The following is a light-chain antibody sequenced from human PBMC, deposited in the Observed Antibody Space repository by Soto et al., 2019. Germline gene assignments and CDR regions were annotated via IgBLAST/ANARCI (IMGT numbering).Light chain of an antibody. V-gene: IGKV3-20*01. CDR3: QQYGSSPLA. Sequence: EIVLTQSPGTLSLSPGERATLSCTASQSVASSCLAWYQQKPGQAPRLLIYDASSRATGIPDRFSGSGSGTDFTLIISRLEPEDFAVYYCQQYGSSPLAFGQGTKVEIK. J-gene: IGKJ1*01. CDR2: DAS. CDR1: QSVASSC.